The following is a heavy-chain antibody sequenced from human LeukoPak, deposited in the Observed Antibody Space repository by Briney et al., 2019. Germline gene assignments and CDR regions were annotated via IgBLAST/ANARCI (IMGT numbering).Heavy chain of an antibody. CDR3: AKGTITMVRGVLDY. CDR2: ISWNSGSI. V-gene: IGHV3-9*01. J-gene: IGHJ4*02. D-gene: IGHD3-10*01. CDR1: GFTFDDYA. Sequence: GGSLRLSCAASGFTFDDYAMHWVRQAPGKGLEWVSGISWNSGSIGYADSVKGRFTISRDNAKNSLYLRMNSLRAEDTALYYCAKGTITMVRGVLDYWGQGALVTVSS.